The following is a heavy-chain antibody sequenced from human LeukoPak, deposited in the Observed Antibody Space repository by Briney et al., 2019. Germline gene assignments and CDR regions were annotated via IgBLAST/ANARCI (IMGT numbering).Heavy chain of an antibody. J-gene: IGHJ6*02. CDR3: AKAHGSGSSYYYYYGMDV. CDR2: ISGSGGST. Sequence: GGSLRLSCAASGFTFSTYAMSWVRQTPGKGLEWVSAISGSGGSTYYADSVKGRFTISRDNSKNTLYLQMNSLRGDDTAVYYCAKAHGSGSSYYYYYGMDVWGQGTTVTVSS. V-gene: IGHV3-23*01. CDR1: GFTFSTYA. D-gene: IGHD3-10*01.